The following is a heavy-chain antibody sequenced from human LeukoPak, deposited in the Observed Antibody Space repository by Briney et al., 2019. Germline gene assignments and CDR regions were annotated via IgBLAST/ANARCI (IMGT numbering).Heavy chain of an antibody. D-gene: IGHD6-19*01. J-gene: IGHJ4*02. V-gene: IGHV3-49*03. CDR3: TRKQWLDN. Sequence: PGGSLRLSCAASGFTFSSYAMSWFRQAPGKGLEWVGFIRSKAYGGTTEYAASVKGRFTISRDDSKSIAYLQMNSLKTEDTAVYYCTRKQWLDNWGQGTLVTVSS. CDR1: GFTFSSYA. CDR2: IRSKAYGGTT.